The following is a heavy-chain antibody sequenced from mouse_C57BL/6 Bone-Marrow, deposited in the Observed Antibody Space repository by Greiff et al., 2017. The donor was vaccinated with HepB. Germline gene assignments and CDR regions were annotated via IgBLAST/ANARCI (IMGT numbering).Heavy chain of an antibody. CDR1: GYSITSGYY. CDR3: ARRAYYSNYDWYFDV. V-gene: IGHV3-6*01. J-gene: IGHJ1*03. CDR2: ISYDGSN. D-gene: IGHD2-5*01. Sequence: ESGPGLVKPSQSLSLTCSVTGYSITSGYYWNWIRQFPGNKLEWMGYISYDGSNNYNPSLKNRISITRDTSKNQFFLKLNSVTTEDTATYYCARRAYYSNYDWYFDVWGTGTTVTVSS.